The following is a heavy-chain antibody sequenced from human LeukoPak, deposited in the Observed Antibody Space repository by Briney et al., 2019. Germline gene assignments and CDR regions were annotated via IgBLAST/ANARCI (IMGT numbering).Heavy chain of an antibody. V-gene: IGHV1-69*13. D-gene: IGHD3-16*01. J-gene: IGHJ4*02. CDR1: GGTFSSYV. CDR3: ARDRTVTMGELDY. Sequence: SVKVSCKASGGTFSSYVISWVRQAPGQGLGWMGGIIPIFGTANYAQKFQGRVTITADESTSTAYMELSSLRSEDTAVYYCARDRTVTMGELDYWGQGTLVTVSS. CDR2: IIPIFGTA.